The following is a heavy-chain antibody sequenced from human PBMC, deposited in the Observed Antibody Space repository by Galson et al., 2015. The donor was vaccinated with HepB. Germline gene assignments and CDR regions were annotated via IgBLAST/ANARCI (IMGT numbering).Heavy chain of an antibody. Sequence: LSLTCTVSGGTITSYYWSWIRQPPGKGLEWIGHIYYNGATNYNPSLRGRLTISVDTSKNQFSLKLSSVTAADAAVYYCARHIGVWGSYPRTYVHFHGMDVGGQGTTVTVSS. V-gene: IGHV4-59*08. CDR2: IYYNGAT. CDR3: ARHIGVWGSYPRTYVHFHGMDV. J-gene: IGHJ6*02. D-gene: IGHD3-16*01. CDR1: GGTITSYY.